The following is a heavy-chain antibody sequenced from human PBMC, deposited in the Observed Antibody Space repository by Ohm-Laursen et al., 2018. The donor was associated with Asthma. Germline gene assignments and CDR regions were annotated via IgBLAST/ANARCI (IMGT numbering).Heavy chain of an antibody. J-gene: IGHJ4*02. CDR2: ISFHGYNQ. D-gene: IGHD6-6*01. CDR3: ARDFYTSSPHPKSFGL. Sequence: SLRLSCTATGFTFSSYGMHWVRQAPGKGLELVAIISFHGYNQYYTDSVRGRFTISRDNSRSTLYLQMNSLRPEDTAVYYCARDFYTSSPHPKSFGLWGQGTLVSVSS. V-gene: IGHV3-30*03. CDR1: GFTFSSYG.